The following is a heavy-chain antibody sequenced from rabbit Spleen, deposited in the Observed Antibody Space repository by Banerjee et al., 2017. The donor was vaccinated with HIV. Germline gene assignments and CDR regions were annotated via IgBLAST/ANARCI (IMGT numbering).Heavy chain of an antibody. D-gene: IGHD4-2*01. J-gene: IGHJ4*01. CDR1: GVSFSGKDV. CDR2: INSYTGRP. CDR3: ARGLYVDNTRMNL. V-gene: IGHV1S45*01. Sequence: QEQLVESGGGLVKPEGSLTLTCKASGVSFSGKDVMCWVRQAPGKGLEWIACINSYTGRPVYASWTKGPFTISRTASTTVTLQMTRLTAADTATYFCARGLYVDNTRMNLWGQGTLVTVS.